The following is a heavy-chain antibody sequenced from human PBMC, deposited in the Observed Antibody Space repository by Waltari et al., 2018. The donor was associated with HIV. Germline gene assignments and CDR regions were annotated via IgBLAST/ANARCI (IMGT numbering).Heavy chain of an antibody. J-gene: IGHJ6*02. V-gene: IGHV3-33*01. Sequence: QVQLVESGGGVVQPGKSLRLSCAASGFTFSSYAMHWVRRAPGKGRGRVSVIWHDANNKYYADSVQGRFTIARDNSKNTLYLQMNSLRAEDTAVYYCARASWPQLASSSYYGMDVWGQGTTVTVSS. CDR1: GFTFSSYA. CDR2: IWHDANNK. D-gene: IGHD5-12*01. CDR3: ARASWPQLASSSYYGMDV.